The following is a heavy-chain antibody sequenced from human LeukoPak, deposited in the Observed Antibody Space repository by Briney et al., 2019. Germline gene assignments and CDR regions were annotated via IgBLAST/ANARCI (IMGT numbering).Heavy chain of an antibody. J-gene: IGHJ4*02. V-gene: IGHV4-39*01. CDR3: ARREGYNSGYDY. CDR2: IYYSGST. Sequence: PSETLSLTCTVSGGSISSSSYYWGWIRQPPGKGLEWIGDIYYSGSTYYNPSLKSRVTMSVDMSKNHFSLKPSSVTAADTAVYYCARREGYNSGYDYWGQGTLVTVSS. D-gene: IGHD5-18*01. CDR1: GGSISSSSYY.